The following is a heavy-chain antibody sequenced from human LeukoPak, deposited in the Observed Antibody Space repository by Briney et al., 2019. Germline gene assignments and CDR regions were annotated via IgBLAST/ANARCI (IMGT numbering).Heavy chain of an antibody. V-gene: IGHV1-69*13. CDR2: IIPIFGTA. CDR3: ARDRTIFGVVITSYYYYGMDV. D-gene: IGHD3-3*01. CDR1: GGTFSSYA. Sequence: SVKVSCKASGGTFSSYAISWVRQAPGQGLEWMGGIIPIFGTANYAQKLQGRVTITADESTSTAYMELSSLRSEDTDVYYCARDRTIFGVVITSYYYYGMDVWGQGTTVTVSS. J-gene: IGHJ6*02.